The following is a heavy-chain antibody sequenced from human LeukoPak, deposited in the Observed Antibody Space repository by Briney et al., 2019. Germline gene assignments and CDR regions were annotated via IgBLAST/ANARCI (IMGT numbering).Heavy chain of an antibody. CDR2: IYPCDSDT. Sequence: GESLKISCKGSGYSFTSYWIGRVRQMPGKSLEGMGIIYPCDSDTRYSPSFQGQVTISADKSISTAYLQWSRLKASDTAMYYCARQSCSGGSCYSSWFDPWGQGTLVTVSS. V-gene: IGHV5-51*01. D-gene: IGHD2-15*01. CDR3: ARQSCSGGSCYSSWFDP. J-gene: IGHJ5*02. CDR1: GYSFTSYW.